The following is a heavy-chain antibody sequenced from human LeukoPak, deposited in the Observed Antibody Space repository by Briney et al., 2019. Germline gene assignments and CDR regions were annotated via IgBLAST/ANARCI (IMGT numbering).Heavy chain of an antibody. V-gene: IGHV1-2*02. J-gene: IGHJ4*02. CDR1: GYTFTCYY. CDR2: INPNSGGT. D-gene: IGHD6-19*01. Sequence: GASVKVSCKASGYTFTCYYMHWVRQAPGQGLEWMGWINPNSGGTNYAQKFQGRVTMTRDTSISTAYMELSRLRSDDTAVYYCARAYTPSFGWPFDYWGQGTLVTVSS. CDR3: ARAYTPSFGWPFDY.